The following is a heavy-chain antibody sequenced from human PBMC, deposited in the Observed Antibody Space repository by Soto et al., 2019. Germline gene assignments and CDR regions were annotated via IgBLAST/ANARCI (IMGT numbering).Heavy chain of an antibody. J-gene: IGHJ2*01. Sequence: QVQLVESGGGLVKPGGSLRLSCAASGFTFSDYYMSWIRQAPGKGLEWVSYISSSSSYTNYADSVKGGFTISRDNAKNSLYLQMNSMRDEDTAGYHCAITRAASGGRRYFDLWGRGNRVTVSS. CDR3: AITRAASGGRRYFDL. CDR1: GFTFSDYY. V-gene: IGHV3-11*05. CDR2: ISSSSSYT.